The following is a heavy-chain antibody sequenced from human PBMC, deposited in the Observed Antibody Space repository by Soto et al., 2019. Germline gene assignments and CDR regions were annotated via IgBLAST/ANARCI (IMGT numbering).Heavy chain of an antibody. V-gene: IGHV4-34*01. Sequence: SETLSLTCAVYGGSFSCYYWSWIRQPPGKGLEWIGEITHSGGTNYNPSLKSRVTISIDTSKNQFSLKLSSVTAADTAVYYCASREQQLTTGGWFDPWGRGTLVTVSS. CDR2: ITHSGGT. CDR3: ASREQQLTTGGWFDP. D-gene: IGHD6-13*01. J-gene: IGHJ5*02. CDR1: GGSFSCYY.